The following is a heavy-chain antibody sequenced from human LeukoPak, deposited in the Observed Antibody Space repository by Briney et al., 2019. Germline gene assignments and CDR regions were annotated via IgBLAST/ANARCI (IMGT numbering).Heavy chain of an antibody. V-gene: IGHV2-5*01. CDR1: GFSLSTSGVG. D-gene: IGHD2-21*02. Sequence: ESGPTLVNPTQTLTLTCTFSGFSLSTSGVGVGWIRQPPGKALEWLALIYWNDDKRYSPSLKSRLTITKDTSKNQVVLTMTNMDPVDTATYYCAHRPEGGDCPSNWFDPWGQGTLVTVSS. J-gene: IGHJ5*02. CDR3: AHRPEGGDCPSNWFDP. CDR2: IYWNDDK.